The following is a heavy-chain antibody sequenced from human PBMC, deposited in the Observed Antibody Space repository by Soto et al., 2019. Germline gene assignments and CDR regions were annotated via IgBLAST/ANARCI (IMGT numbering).Heavy chain of an antibody. J-gene: IGHJ4*02. CDR3: AKTHYYGSGSSDY. V-gene: IGHV3-30*18. Sequence: GSLRLSCAASGFTFSSYGMHWVRQAPGKGLEWVAVISYDGSNKYYADSVKGRFTISRDNSKNTLYLQMNSLRAEDTAVYYCAKTHYYGSGSSDYWGQGTLVTVSS. CDR2: ISYDGSNK. D-gene: IGHD3-10*01. CDR1: GFTFSSYG.